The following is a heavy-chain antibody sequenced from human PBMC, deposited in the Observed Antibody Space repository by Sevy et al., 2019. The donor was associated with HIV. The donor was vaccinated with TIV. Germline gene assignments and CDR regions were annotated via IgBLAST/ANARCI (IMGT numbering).Heavy chain of an antibody. D-gene: IGHD3-3*01. CDR2: ISYDGSNK. CDR3: EKSNYDFWSGYSYYYYGMDV. J-gene: IGHJ6*02. V-gene: IGHV3-30*18. CDR1: GFTFSSYG. Sequence: GGSLRLSCAASGFTFSSYGMHWVRQAPGKGLEWVAVISYDGSNKYYADSVKGRFTISRDNSKNTLYLQMKSLRAEDTAVYYCEKSNYDFWSGYSYYYYGMDVWGQGTTVTVSS.